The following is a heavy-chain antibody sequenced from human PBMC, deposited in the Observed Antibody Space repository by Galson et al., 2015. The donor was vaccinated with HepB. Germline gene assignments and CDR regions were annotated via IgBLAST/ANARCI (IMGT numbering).Heavy chain of an antibody. V-gene: IGHV3-33*01. CDR2: IWYDGSNK. CDR3: ARDPGYDSSGYYFDY. D-gene: IGHD3-22*01. J-gene: IGHJ4*02. Sequence: SLRLSCAASGFTFSSYGMHWVRQAPGKGLEWVAVIWYDGSNKYYADSVKGRFTISRDNSKNTLYLQMNSLRAEDTAVYYCARDPGYDSSGYYFDYWGQGTLVTVSS. CDR1: GFTFSSYG.